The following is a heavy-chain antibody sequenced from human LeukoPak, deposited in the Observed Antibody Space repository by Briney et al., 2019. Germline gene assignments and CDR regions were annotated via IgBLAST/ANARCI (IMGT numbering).Heavy chain of an antibody. J-gene: IGHJ4*02. Sequence: PGGSLRLSCAASGFTFSSYAMSWVRQAPGKGLEWVSAISGSGGSTYYADSVKGRFTISRDNSKNTLYLQMNSLRAEDTAVYYCARGYGPPVTTFWNQYYFDYWGQGTLVTVSS. CDR3: ARGYGPPVTTFWNQYYFDY. D-gene: IGHD4-17*01. CDR2: ISGSGGST. CDR1: GFTFSSYA. V-gene: IGHV3-23*01.